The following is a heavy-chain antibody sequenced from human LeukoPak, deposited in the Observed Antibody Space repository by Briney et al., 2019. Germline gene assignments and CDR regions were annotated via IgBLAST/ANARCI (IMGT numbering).Heavy chain of an antibody. CDR2: IYYSGST. CDR3: ATATSGWYPRFDY. D-gene: IGHD6-19*01. J-gene: IGHJ4*02. CDR1: GDSIRSSSYY. Sequence: PSQTLSLTCTVSGDSIRSSSYYWGWIRQPPGKGLEWIGSIYYSGSTYYNPSLKGRVTISVDTSKNQFSLNLNSMTAADTAVYYCATATSGWYPRFDYWGQGTLVTFSS. V-gene: IGHV4-39*01.